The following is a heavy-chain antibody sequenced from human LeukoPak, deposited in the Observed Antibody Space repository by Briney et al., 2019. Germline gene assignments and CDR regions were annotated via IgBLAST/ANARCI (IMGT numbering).Heavy chain of an antibody. D-gene: IGHD1-7*01. CDR1: GYTFTSYG. CDR2: ISAYNGNT. V-gene: IGHV1-18*01. CDR3: ARDRGNWNSGNLPFDY. Sequence: ASVKVSCKASGYTFTSYGISWVRQAPGQGLEWMGWISAYNGNTNYAQKLQGRVTITTDTSTTTAYMELRSLRSDDTAVYYCARDRGNWNSGNLPFDYWGQGTLVTVSS. J-gene: IGHJ4*02.